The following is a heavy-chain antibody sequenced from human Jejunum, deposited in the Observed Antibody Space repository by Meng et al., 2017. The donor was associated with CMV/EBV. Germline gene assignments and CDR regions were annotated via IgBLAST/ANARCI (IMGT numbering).Heavy chain of an antibody. CDR3: AREIRPIDY. V-gene: IGHV3-11*01. CDR1: RFSFSDSY. J-gene: IGHJ4*02. CDR2: ISSSGSTI. D-gene: IGHD3-10*01. Sequence: SLSCAASRFSFSDSYMSGIRQAPGKGLAWVSYISSSGSTIYYADSVKGRFTISRDNAKNSLYLQMNSLRADDTAVYYCAREIRPIDYWGQGTLVTVSS.